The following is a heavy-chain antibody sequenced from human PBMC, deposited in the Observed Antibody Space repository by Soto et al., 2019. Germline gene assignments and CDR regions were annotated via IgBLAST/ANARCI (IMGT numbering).Heavy chain of an antibody. J-gene: IGHJ3*02. D-gene: IGHD2-21*01. Sequence: EVQLVESGGGLIQPGGSLRLSCAASGFTVSSNYMSWVRQAPGKGLEWVSVIYSGGSTYYADSVKGRVTISRDNSKNTLYLTMNSLRAEDTGVYYCAREDYSFSAFDIGGQGTMVTVSS. CDR1: GFTVSSNY. CDR3: AREDYSFSAFDI. CDR2: IYSGGST. V-gene: IGHV3-53*01.